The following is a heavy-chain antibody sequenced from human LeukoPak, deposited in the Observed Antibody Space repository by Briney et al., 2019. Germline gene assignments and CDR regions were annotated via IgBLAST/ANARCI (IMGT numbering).Heavy chain of an antibody. CDR2: INPNRGDT. V-gene: IGHV1-2*02. CDR1: GYTFTGYY. J-gene: IGHJ1*01. D-gene: IGHD2/OR15-2a*01. CDR3: ARALAQRINRYFHH. Sequence: ASVKVSCKASGYTFTGYYIHWVRQAPGQGLEWMGWINPNRGDTNYAQKFQGRVSMTRDTSISTDYMELNGLKSDDTAVYYCARALAQRINRYFHHWGRGTLVTVSS.